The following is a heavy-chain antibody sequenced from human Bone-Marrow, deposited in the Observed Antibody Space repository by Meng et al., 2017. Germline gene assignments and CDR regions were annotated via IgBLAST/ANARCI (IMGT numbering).Heavy chain of an antibody. V-gene: IGHV3-11*01. J-gene: IGHJ6*02. CDR3: ARVLAVAGSPGTLYYYGMDV. D-gene: IGHD6-19*01. Sequence: GESLKISCAASGFTFSYYYMSWIRQAPGKGLEWVSYISSSGSTIYYADYVKGRFTISRDNAKNSLYLQMNRLRAEDTAVYYCARVLAVAGSPGTLYYYGMDVWGQGTTVTVSS. CDR1: GFTFSYYY. CDR2: ISSSGSTI.